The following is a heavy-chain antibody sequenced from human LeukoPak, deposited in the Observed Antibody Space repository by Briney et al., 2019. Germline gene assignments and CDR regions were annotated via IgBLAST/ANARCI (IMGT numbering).Heavy chain of an antibody. CDR1: GFTFSSYG. Sequence: GRSLRLSCAASGFTFSSYGMHWVRQAPGKGLEWVAVIWYDGSNKYYADSVKGRFTISRDNSKNTLYLQMNSLRAEDTAVYYCARGREWELRASLDYWGQGTLVTVSS. CDR2: IWYDGSNK. J-gene: IGHJ4*02. V-gene: IGHV3-33*01. CDR3: ARGREWELRASLDY. D-gene: IGHD1-26*01.